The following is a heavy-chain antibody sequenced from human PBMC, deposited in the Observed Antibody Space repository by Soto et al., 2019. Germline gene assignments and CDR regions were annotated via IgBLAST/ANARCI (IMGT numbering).Heavy chain of an antibody. Sequence: QVQLVESGGGVVQPGRSLRLSCAASGFTFSSYGMHWVRQAPVKGLEWGAGISYDGSNKYYADSVKGLFTISRDNSKNTLYLQMNSLRAEDTAVYYCAASYSSRWPYYFAYWGQGTLVTVSS. CDR3: AASYSSRWPYYFAY. D-gene: IGHD6-13*01. J-gene: IGHJ4*02. CDR2: ISYDGSNK. V-gene: IGHV3-30*03. CDR1: GFTFSSYG.